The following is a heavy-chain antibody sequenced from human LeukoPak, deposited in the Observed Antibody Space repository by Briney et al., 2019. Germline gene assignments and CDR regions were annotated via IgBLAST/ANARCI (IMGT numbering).Heavy chain of an antibody. CDR1: GGSFSGYY. V-gene: IGHV4-34*01. J-gene: IGHJ5*02. CDR3: ARGPPRPPVGADGLCWFDP. Sequence: SETLSLTCAVYGGSFSGYYWSWIRQPPGKGLEWIGEINHSGSTNYNPSLKSRVTISVDTSKNQFSLKLSSVTAADTAVYYCARGPPRPPVGADGLCWFDPWGQGTLVTVSS. CDR2: INHSGST. D-gene: IGHD1-26*01.